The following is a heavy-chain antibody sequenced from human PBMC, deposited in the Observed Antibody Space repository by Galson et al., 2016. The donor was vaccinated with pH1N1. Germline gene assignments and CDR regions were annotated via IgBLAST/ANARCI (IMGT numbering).Heavy chain of an antibody. CDR2: IYWDDDK. J-gene: IGHJ4*02. CDR1: GFSLSTSGVG. Sequence: PALVNPTQTLTLTCTFSGFSLSTSGVGVGWIRQPPGKALEWLALIYWDDDKRYSPSLKSRLTINKDTTKNQVVLTMTNMDPVDTATYYCARNGYGDYVGYFDYWGQGTLVTVSS. CDR3: ARNGYGDYVGYFDY. V-gene: IGHV2-5*02. D-gene: IGHD4-17*01.